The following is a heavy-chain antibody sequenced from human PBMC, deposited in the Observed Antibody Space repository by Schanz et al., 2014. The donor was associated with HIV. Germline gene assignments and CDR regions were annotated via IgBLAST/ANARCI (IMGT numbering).Heavy chain of an antibody. Sequence: EMKLVESGGGLAQPGGSLTLSCVASGFTFSKYSMNWVRQAPGKGLEWVANIKQDGSEKYYVDSVKGRFTISRDNAKNSLYLQMNSLRAEDTATYYCTREGNYYGGSVPGHWGQGALVSVSS. CDR1: GFTFSKYS. CDR2: IKQDGSEK. V-gene: IGHV3-7*03. D-gene: IGHD2-21*01. CDR3: TREGNYYGGSVPGH. J-gene: IGHJ4*02.